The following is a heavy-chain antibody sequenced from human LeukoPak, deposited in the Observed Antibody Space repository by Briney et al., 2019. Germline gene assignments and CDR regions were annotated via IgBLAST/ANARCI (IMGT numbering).Heavy chain of an antibody. CDR1: GGSISSGGYY. D-gene: IGHD5-18*01. V-gene: IGHV4-31*03. J-gene: IGHJ4*02. Sequence: PSETLSLTCTVSGGSISSGGYYWSWIRQHPGKGLEWIGYIYYSGSTYYNPSLKSRVTISVDTSKNQFSLRLSSVTAADTAVYYCARALPGYSYDIPNLLLSFDYWGQGTLVTVSS. CDR2: IYYSGST. CDR3: ARALPGYSYDIPNLLLSFDY.